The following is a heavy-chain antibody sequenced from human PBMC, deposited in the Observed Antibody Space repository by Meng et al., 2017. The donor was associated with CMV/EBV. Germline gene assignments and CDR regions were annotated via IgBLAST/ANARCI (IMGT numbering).Heavy chain of an antibody. Sequence: SVKVSCKASGGTFSSYAISWVRQAPGQGLEWMGGIIPIFGTANYAQKFQGRVTITTDESTSTAYMELSSLRSEDTAVYYSAEGGESGYDWHFDYWGQGTLVTVSS. J-gene: IGHJ4*02. CDR2: IIPIFGTA. CDR1: GGTFSSYA. D-gene: IGHD5-12*01. CDR3: AEGGESGYDWHFDY. V-gene: IGHV1-69*05.